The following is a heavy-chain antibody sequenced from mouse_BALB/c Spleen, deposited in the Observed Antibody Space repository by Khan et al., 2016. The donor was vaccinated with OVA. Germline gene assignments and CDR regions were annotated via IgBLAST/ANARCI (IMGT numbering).Heavy chain of an antibody. CDR1: GYSITSGYS. CDR2: IHYSGYT. Sequence: EVQLQESGPDLVKPSQSLSLTCTVTGYSITSGYSWHWIRQFPGNKLEWMGYIHYSGYTNYNPSLKSRISITRDTSKNQFFLRLNSVNIEDTVTYYCARWGDYDVFTYWGQGTLVTVSA. J-gene: IGHJ3*01. CDR3: ARWGDYDVFTY. V-gene: IGHV3-1*02. D-gene: IGHD2-4*01.